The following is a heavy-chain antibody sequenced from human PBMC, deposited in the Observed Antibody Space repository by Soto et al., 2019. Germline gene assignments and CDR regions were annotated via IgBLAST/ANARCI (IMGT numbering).Heavy chain of an antibody. V-gene: IGHV1-18*01. D-gene: IGHD6-19*01. CDR3: ARAQQCLGPVLLKVDI. CDR1: GYTFRDYG. J-gene: IGHJ4*02. Sequence: QVQLVQSGAEVKKPGASVKVSCKASGYTFRDYGISWVRQAPGQGLEWKGWTSAFNGNTNYTKKFQDIVTVTTDTSTTTDYMELRSLRSNDTTVYYCARAQQCLGPVLLKVDIWGPGT. CDR2: TSAFNGNT.